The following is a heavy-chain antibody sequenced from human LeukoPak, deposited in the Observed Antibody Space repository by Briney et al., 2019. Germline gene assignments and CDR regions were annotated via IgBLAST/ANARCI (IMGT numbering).Heavy chain of an antibody. CDR2: ISSSGSTI. CDR1: GFTFSKYS. Sequence: PGGSLRLSCAASGFTFSKYSMNWVRQAPGKGLEWVSYISSSGSTIYYAASVKGRFTISRDNAKNSLYLQMNSLRAEDTAVYYCARDLIGYCSSTSCSATAAGHDFDYWGQGTLVTVSS. V-gene: IGHV3-48*04. CDR3: ARDLIGYCSSTSCSATAAGHDFDY. D-gene: IGHD2-2*01. J-gene: IGHJ4*02.